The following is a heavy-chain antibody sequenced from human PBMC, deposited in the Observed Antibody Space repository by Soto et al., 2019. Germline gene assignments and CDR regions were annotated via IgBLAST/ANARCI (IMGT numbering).Heavy chain of an antibody. CDR2: IYWDDDK. V-gene: IGHV2-5*02. CDR3: AHIVVAGLGYYFDY. J-gene: IGHJ4*02. D-gene: IGHD6-19*01. Sequence: QITLKESGPTLVKPTQTLTLTCTFSGFSLSSTRMAVGWIRQPQGKALEWLALIYWDDDKRYSPFLKSRLTITKDHSKNQVVLTMSNMDPVDTARYYCAHIVVAGLGYYFDYWGQGTLVTVSS. CDR1: GFSLSSTRMA.